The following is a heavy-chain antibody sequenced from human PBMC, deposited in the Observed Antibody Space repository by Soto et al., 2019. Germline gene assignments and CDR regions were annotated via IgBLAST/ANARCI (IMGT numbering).Heavy chain of an antibody. D-gene: IGHD3-22*01. V-gene: IGHV1-24*01. CDR2: FDPEDGET. Sequence: AAVKVSCKVSGYTLTELPMHWVRQAPGKGLEWMGGFDPEDGETIYAQKFQGRVTMTEDTSTDTAYMELSSLRSEDTAVYYCATTYYYDSSGYRPWFDPWGQGTMVTVSS. CDR3: ATTYYYDSSGYRPWFDP. CDR1: GYTLTELP. J-gene: IGHJ5*02.